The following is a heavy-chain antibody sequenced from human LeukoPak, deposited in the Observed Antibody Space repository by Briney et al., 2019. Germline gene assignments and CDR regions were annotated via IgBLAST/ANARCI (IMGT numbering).Heavy chain of an antibody. J-gene: IGHJ6*02. Sequence: GRSLRLSCAASGFTFSTFAVHWIRQAPGKGLEWVSYISSSGSTIYYADSVKGRFTISRDNAKNSLYLQMNSLRAEDTAVYYCARAYQGPFGVVIPSYYYYGMDVWGQGTTVTVSS. CDR2: ISSSGSTI. CDR1: GFTFSTFA. D-gene: IGHD3-3*01. CDR3: ARAYQGPFGVVIPSYYYYGMDV. V-gene: IGHV3-11*01.